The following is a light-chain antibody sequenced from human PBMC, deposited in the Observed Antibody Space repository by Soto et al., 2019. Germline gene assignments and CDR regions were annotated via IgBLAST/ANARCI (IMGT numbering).Light chain of an antibody. V-gene: IGKV1-27*01. Sequence: DIQMTQSPSSLSAYLGDRVTITCRASQGISNYLAWYQQKPGSLPKLLLFGASTLQSGVPARFSGSGSGTLVTLTINGCLPEDVATYYCQKYDRGPFTFGPGTKVDFK. J-gene: IGKJ3*01. CDR1: QGISNY. CDR2: GAS. CDR3: QKYDRGPFT.